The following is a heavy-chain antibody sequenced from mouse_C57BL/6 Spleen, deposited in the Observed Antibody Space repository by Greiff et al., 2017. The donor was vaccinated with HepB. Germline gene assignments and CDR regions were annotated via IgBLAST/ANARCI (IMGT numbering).Heavy chain of an antibody. J-gene: IGHJ4*01. CDR2: IDPSDSYT. CDR1: GYTFTSYW. V-gene: IGHV1-59*01. CDR3: ARSEGYYGSSLYAMDY. Sequence: VQLQQPGAELVRPGTSVKLSCKASGYTFTSYWMHWVKQRPGQGLEWIGVIDPSDSYTNYNQKFKGKATLTVDTSSSTAYMQLSSLTSEDSAVYYCARSEGYYGSSLYAMDYWGQGTSVTVSS. D-gene: IGHD1-1*01.